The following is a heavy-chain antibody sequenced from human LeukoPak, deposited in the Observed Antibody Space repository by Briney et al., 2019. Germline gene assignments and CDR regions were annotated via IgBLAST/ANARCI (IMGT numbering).Heavy chain of an antibody. CDR2: ISGSGTNT. J-gene: IGHJ4*02. CDR3: ARGKAAIGSRTAFDY. Sequence: GGSLRLSCAASGFTFSSFALSWVRQAPGKGLEWVSAISGSGTNTYYADSMKGRFTISRDNSENTLYMQVNSLKAEDTAIYFCARGKAAIGSRTAFDYWGQGTLVTVSS. CDR1: GFTFSSFA. D-gene: IGHD6-13*01. V-gene: IGHV3-23*01.